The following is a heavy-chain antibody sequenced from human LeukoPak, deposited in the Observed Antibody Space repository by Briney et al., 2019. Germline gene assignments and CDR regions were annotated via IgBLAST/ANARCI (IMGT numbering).Heavy chain of an antibody. CDR1: GGSISSGGYS. J-gene: IGHJ4*02. D-gene: IGHD2-15*01. V-gene: IGHV4-30-2*01. CDR2: IYHSGST. CDR3: ARVGSPFYCSGGSCYSGMTLFDY. Sequence: SQTLSLTCAVSGGSISSGGYSWSSIRQPPGNCLEWIGYIYHSGSTSYNPSLKSRVTISVDRSKTQFSLMLSSVTAADTAVYYCARVGSPFYCSGGSCYSGMTLFDYWGQGTLVTVSS.